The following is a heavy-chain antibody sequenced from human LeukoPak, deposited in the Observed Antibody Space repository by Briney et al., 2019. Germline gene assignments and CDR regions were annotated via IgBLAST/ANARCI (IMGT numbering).Heavy chain of an antibody. Sequence: QPGRSLRLSCAASGFTFSSYGMHWVRQAPGKGLEWVAVISYDGSNKYYADSVKGRFTISRDNAKNSLYLQMNSLRAEDTAVYYCARDGSGYDTYYYYYYMDVWGKGTTVTVSS. CDR3: ARDGSGYDTYYYYYYMDV. D-gene: IGHD5-12*01. CDR2: ISYDGSNK. J-gene: IGHJ6*03. CDR1: GFTFSSYG. V-gene: IGHV3-30*03.